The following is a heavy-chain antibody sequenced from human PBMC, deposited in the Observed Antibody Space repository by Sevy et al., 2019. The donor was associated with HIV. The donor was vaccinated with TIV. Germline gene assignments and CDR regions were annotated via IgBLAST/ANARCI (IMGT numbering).Heavy chain of an antibody. CDR3: ARDRGVGTSSYGMDV. Sequence: GGSLRLSCTASVFIFSHYSMNWVRQAPGKGLEWVSSISTSSTYIYYADSVKGRFTISRDNAKNLLYLQMNSLRAEDTAVYQCARDRGVGTSSYGMDVWGQGTTVTVSS. CDR2: ISTSSTYI. CDR1: VFIFSHYS. J-gene: IGHJ6*02. D-gene: IGHD1-26*01. V-gene: IGHV3-21*01.